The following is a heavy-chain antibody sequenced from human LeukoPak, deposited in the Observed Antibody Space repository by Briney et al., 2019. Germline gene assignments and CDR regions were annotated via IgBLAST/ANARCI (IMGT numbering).Heavy chain of an antibody. D-gene: IGHD2-2*01. J-gene: IGHJ4*02. CDR3: ARFVVVPAAVPGFDY. Sequence: GGSLRLSCAASGFTFSCYGMQWVRQAPGKGLEWVAVIWYGGSNKYYADSVKGRFAISRDNSKNTLYLQMNSLRAEDTAVYYCARFVVVPAAVPGFDYWGQGTLVTVSS. CDR2: IWYGGSNK. V-gene: IGHV3-33*08. CDR1: GFTFSCYG.